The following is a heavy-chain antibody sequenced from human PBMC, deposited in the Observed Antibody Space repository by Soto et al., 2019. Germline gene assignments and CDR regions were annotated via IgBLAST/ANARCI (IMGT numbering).Heavy chain of an antibody. CDR1: GFTFRSYG. Sequence: QVPLVESGGGVVQPGRSLRLSCAAYGFTFRSYGMHWVRQAPGKGLEWVAPISYDGSNTFYPDSVKGPFNISRDNSKNTVFLQVISLTADDTAVYYCAKDSGHGVASSSTDDWGQGTLVTVSS. V-gene: IGHV3-30*18. CDR2: ISYDGSNT. D-gene: IGHD6-6*01. J-gene: IGHJ4*02. CDR3: AKDSGHGVASSSTDD.